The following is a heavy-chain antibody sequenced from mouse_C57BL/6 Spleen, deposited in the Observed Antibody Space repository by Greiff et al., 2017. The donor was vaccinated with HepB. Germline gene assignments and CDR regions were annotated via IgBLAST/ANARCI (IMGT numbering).Heavy chain of an antibody. CDR3: AYDYDLFAY. CDR2: IYPGDGAT. V-gene: IGHV1-80*01. J-gene: IGHJ3*01. CDR1: GYAFSSYW. D-gene: IGHD2-4*01. Sequence: VQLQQSGAELVKPGASVKISCKASGYAFSSYWMNWVKQRPGKGLEWIGQIYPGDGATNYNGKFKGKATLTADKSSSTAYMQLRSLTSEDSAVYFCAYDYDLFAYWGQGTLVTVSA.